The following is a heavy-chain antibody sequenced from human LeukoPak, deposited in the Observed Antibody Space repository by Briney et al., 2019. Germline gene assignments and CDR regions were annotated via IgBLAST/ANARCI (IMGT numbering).Heavy chain of an antibody. Sequence: GGSLRLSCAASGFTFSSYAMSWVRQAPGKGLEWVSGISWNSGSIGYADSVKGRFTISRDNAKNSLYLQMNSLRAEDTALYYCAKAISGWTFDYWGQGTLVTVSS. V-gene: IGHV3-9*01. J-gene: IGHJ4*02. CDR1: GFTFSSYA. D-gene: IGHD6-19*01. CDR3: AKAISGWTFDY. CDR2: ISWNSGSI.